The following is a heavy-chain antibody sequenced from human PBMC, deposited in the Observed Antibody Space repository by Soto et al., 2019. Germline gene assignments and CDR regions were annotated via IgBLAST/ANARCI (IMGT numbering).Heavy chain of an antibody. CDR2: IYPTGTT. CDR3: ARLMTAVTTTFDY. CDR1: GGSISSDNW. J-gene: IGHJ4*02. Sequence: QVQLQESGPGLVKPSGTLSLTCTVYGGSISSDNWWGWVRQPPGKGLEYIGQIYPTGTTNYIPSLKSRVTMSVDRSQNQFSLRLTSVTAADTAVYYCARLMTAVTTTFDYWGQGTLVTVSS. V-gene: IGHV4-4*02. D-gene: IGHD4-17*01.